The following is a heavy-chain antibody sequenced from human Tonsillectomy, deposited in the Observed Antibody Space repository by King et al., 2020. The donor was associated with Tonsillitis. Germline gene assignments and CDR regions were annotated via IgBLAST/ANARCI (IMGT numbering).Heavy chain of an antibody. CDR1: GGSFSGYY. CDR2: INHSGST. CDR3: ARVYCSSTSCYSPPYNWFDP. Sequence: VQLPQWGAGLLKPSATLSLTCAVYGGSFSGYYWSWIRQPPGKGLEWIGEINHSGSTNYNPSLKSRVTISVDTSKNQFSLKLSSVTAADTAVYYCARVYCSSTSCYSPPYNWFDPWGQGTLVTVSS. D-gene: IGHD2-2*01. V-gene: IGHV4-34*01. J-gene: IGHJ5*02.